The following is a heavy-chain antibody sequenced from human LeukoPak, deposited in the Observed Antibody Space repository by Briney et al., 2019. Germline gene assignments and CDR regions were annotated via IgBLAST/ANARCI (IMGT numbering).Heavy chain of an antibody. CDR3: ARDSRYYDILTGRLTPPDWFDP. CDR2: VLPLFGTA. Sequence: SGKLSCRASGGTFSSYAISWVRQAPGLGLEWMGGVLPLFGTANYAQKLQGRVTITADASTSTAYMELSSLRSEDTAVYYCARDSRYYDILTGRLTPPDWFDPWGQGTLVTVSS. J-gene: IGHJ5*02. CDR1: GGTFSSYA. V-gene: IGHV1-69*13. D-gene: IGHD3-9*01.